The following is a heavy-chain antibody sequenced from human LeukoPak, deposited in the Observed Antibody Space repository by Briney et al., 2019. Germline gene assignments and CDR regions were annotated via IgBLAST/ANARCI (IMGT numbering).Heavy chain of an antibody. CDR2: ISGSGDST. CDR3: AKDGGRYRFDF. Sequence: PGGSLRLSCAASGFTFSSFWMSWVRQAPGKGLDWVSTISGSGDSTYYADSVKGRFTISRDRSKNSVYLQMNSLRPDDTALYYCAKDGGRYRFDFWGQGTMVTVSS. V-gene: IGHV3-23*01. D-gene: IGHD3-16*02. J-gene: IGHJ4*02. CDR1: GFTFSSFW.